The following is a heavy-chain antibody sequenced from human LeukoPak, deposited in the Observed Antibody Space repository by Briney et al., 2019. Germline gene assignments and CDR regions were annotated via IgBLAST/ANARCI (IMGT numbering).Heavy chain of an antibody. D-gene: IGHD3-10*01. CDR3: ARRYGSGSYPYYNWFDS. CDR2: ISAHNGNT. Sequence: VASVKVSCKASGYTFNSYGISWVRQARGQGLEWMGWISAHNGNTNYAQKLQGRVTMTTDTSTSTAYMELRSLRSDDTAVYYCARRYGSGSYPYYNWFDSWGQGTLVTVSS. CDR1: GYTFNSYG. V-gene: IGHV1-18*01. J-gene: IGHJ5*01.